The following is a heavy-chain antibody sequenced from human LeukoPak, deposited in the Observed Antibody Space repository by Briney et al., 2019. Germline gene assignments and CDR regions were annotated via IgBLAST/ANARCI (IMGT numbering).Heavy chain of an antibody. CDR2: IYSGGST. J-gene: IGHJ4*02. D-gene: IGHD1-26*01. CDR3: ASSSSVGAIGN. Sequence: GGSLRLSCAASGFTVSSNYMSWVRQAPGKGLEWVSVIYSGGSTYYADSVKGRFTISRDNAKNSLYLQMNSLRAEDTAVYYCASSSSVGAIGNWGQGTLVTVSS. V-gene: IGHV3-66*01. CDR1: GFTVSSNY.